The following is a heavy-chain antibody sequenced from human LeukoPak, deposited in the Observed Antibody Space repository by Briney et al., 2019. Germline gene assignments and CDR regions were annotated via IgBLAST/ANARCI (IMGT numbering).Heavy chain of an antibody. CDR1: GYTFTSYG. CDR3: ARDRGSGWYGGYFDY. CDR2: ISAYNGNT. V-gene: IGHV1-18*01. J-gene: IGHJ4*02. Sequence: ASVKVSCKASGYTFTSYGISWVRQAPGQGLEWMGWISAYNGNTNYAQKLQGRVTMTTDTSTSTAYMELRSLRSDDTAVYYCARDRGSGWYGGYFDYWGQGTLVTVSS. D-gene: IGHD6-19*01.